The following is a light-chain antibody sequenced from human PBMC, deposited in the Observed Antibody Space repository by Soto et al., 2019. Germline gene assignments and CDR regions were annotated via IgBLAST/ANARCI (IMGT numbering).Light chain of an antibody. CDR1: QSVSSN. J-gene: IGKJ1*01. Sequence: EIVMTQSPATLSVSPGERATLSCRASQSVSSNLAWYQQKPGQAPRLLIYGASTRATGIPARFSGSGSGTEFTLTISSLQSEDFAVYYCQQYNNCPSFGQGTKADIK. CDR2: GAS. V-gene: IGKV3-15*01. CDR3: QQYNNCPS.